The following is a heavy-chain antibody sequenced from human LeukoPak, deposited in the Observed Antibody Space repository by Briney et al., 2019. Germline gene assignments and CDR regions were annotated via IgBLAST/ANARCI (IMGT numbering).Heavy chain of an antibody. CDR1: GYTFTSYY. V-gene: IGHV1-46*01. CDR3: ARSPHILTGENFDY. Sequence: ASVKVSCKASGYTFTSYYMHWVRQAPGQGLEWMGIINPSGGSTSYAQKFQGRVTMTRDTSTSTVYMELSRLRSADTAVYYCARSPHILTGENFDYWGQGTLLTVSS. J-gene: IGHJ4*02. CDR2: INPSGGST. D-gene: IGHD3-9*01.